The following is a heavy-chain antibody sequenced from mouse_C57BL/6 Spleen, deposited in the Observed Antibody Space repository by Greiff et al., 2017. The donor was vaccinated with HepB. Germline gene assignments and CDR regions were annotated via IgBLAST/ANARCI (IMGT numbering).Heavy chain of an antibody. J-gene: IGHJ3*01. D-gene: IGHD1-1*01. CDR1: GYSITSGYY. Sequence: EVKLMESGPGLVKPSQSLSLSCSVTGYSITSGYYRNWIRQFPGNKLECMGYISYDGSNNYNPSLKNRISITRDTSKNQFFLKLNSVTTEDTATYYCARGEVLRPFAYWGQGTLVTVSA. CDR3: ARGEVLRPFAY. CDR2: ISYDGSN. V-gene: IGHV3-6*01.